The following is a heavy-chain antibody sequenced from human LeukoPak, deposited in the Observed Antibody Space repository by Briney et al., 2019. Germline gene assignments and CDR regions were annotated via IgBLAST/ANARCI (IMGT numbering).Heavy chain of an antibody. D-gene: IGHD1-26*01. CDR2: IYYSGNT. Sequence: PSETLSLTCTVSGGSISSYYWNWIRQPPGKGLEWIGYIYYSGNTKYNPSLESRVTISVGTSKSQFSLKLRSVTAADTAVYYCARGMPQGWVHWFDSWGQGTLVTVSS. V-gene: IGHV4-59*01. CDR1: GGSISSYY. CDR3: ARGMPQGWVHWFDS. J-gene: IGHJ5*01.